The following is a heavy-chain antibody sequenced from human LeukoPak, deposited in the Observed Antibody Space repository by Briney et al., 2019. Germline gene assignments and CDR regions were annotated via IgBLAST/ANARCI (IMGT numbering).Heavy chain of an antibody. J-gene: IGHJ4*02. CDR3: ARERAAAGTRLDY. Sequence: SGTLSLTCAVTGGSISSSNWWSWVRQPPGKGLEWIGEIYHSGSTNYNPSLKSRVTISVDKSKNQFSLKLSSVTAADTAVYYCARERAAAGTRLDYWGQGTLVTVSS. CDR1: GGSISSSNW. D-gene: IGHD6-13*01. V-gene: IGHV4-4*02. CDR2: IYHSGST.